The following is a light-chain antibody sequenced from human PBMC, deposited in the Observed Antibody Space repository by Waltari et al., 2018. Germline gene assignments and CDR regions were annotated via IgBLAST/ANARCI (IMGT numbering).Light chain of an antibody. Sequence: QTVVTQEPSLSVSPGGTVTLTCALSSGSLSTTSYATWYQQTPVQAPRTLGYKANARSSGVPARFSGSSLGNTAALTITGAQADDESDYYCALYMGSGIWVFGGGTRLTVL. CDR1: SGSLSTTSY. CDR2: KAN. V-gene: IGLV8-61*01. CDR3: ALYMGSGIWV. J-gene: IGLJ3*02.